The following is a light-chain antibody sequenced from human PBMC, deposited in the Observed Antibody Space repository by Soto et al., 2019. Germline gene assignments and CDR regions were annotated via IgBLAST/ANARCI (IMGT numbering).Light chain of an antibody. CDR1: QSITSW. V-gene: IGKV1-5*03. Sequence: DIQMTQSPSTLSASVGDRVTITCRASQSITSWLAWYQQKPGKAPKVLIYKASNLESGVPSRFSGSGSGTEFTLTISSLQPDDFETYSCQQYNNYPWTFGQGTKVDIK. CDR2: KAS. CDR3: QQYNNYPWT. J-gene: IGKJ1*01.